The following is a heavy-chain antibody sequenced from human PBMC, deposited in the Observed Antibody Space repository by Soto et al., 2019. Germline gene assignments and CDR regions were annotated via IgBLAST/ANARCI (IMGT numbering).Heavy chain of an antibody. D-gene: IGHD2-2*01. Sequence: EVQLVESGGGLVQPGGSLRLSCAASGFTFSSYWMHWVRQAPGKGLVWVSRINSDGSSTSYADSVKGRFTISRDNAKNTLYLQMNSLRAEDTAVYSCARPGYQLLLGAFDIWGQGTMVTVSS. V-gene: IGHV3-74*01. CDR1: GFTFSSYW. CDR3: ARPGYQLLLGAFDI. CDR2: INSDGSST. J-gene: IGHJ3*02.